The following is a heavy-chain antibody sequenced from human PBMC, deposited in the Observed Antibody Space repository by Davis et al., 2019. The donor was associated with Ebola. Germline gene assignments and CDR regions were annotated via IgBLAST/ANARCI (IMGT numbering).Heavy chain of an antibody. CDR1: GGSISSANYY. D-gene: IGHD5/OR15-5a*01. V-gene: IGHV4-39*01. Sequence: SETLSLTCTVSGGSISSANYYWGWIRQPPGKGLEWIGSVFYSGNTNYNSSLKSRVTMSVDTSQNQFSLRLNSVTAADTAMYYCVRHPIGVDVYYFYGMDVWGQGTTVTVSS. CDR2: VFYSGNT. J-gene: IGHJ6*02. CDR3: VRHPIGVDVYYFYGMDV.